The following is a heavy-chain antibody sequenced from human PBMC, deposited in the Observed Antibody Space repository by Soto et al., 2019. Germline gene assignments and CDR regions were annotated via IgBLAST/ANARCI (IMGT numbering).Heavy chain of an antibody. Sequence: GGSLRLSCAASGFTFSSYAMHWVRQAPGKGLEWVAVISYDGSNKYYADSVKGRFTISRDNSKNTLYLQMNSLRAEDTAVYYCASLAATSPSLDYWGQGTLVTVS. J-gene: IGHJ4*02. D-gene: IGHD2-15*01. CDR2: ISYDGSNK. CDR3: ASLAATSPSLDY. CDR1: GFTFSSYA. V-gene: IGHV3-30-3*01.